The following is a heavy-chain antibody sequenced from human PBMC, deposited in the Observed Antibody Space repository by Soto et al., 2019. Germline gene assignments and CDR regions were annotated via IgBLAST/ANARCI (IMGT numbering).Heavy chain of an antibody. V-gene: IGHV1-24*01. J-gene: IGHJ4*02. Sequence: ASVKVSCKVSGYTLTELSMHWVRQAPGKGLEWMGGFDPEDGETIYAQKFQGRVTMTEDTSTDTAYMELSSLRSEDTAVYYCATVYQTDYYDSSGYYYPYFDYWGQGTLVTV. CDR2: FDPEDGET. CDR1: GYTLTELS. CDR3: ATVYQTDYYDSSGYYYPYFDY. D-gene: IGHD3-22*01.